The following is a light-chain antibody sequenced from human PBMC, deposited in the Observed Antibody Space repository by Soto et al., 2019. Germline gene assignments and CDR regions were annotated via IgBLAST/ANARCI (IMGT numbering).Light chain of an antibody. Sequence: DLQMTQSPSSLSASVADRVTMTYRASQSISSFLNWYQQKPGKAPKLLIYTTSTLQSGVPSRFSDSGSGTDFTLTISSLQPEDFATYYCQQTYRTPPTTFGQGTRLEIK. J-gene: IGKJ5*01. CDR2: TTS. V-gene: IGKV1-39*01. CDR3: QQTYRTPPTT. CDR1: QSISSF.